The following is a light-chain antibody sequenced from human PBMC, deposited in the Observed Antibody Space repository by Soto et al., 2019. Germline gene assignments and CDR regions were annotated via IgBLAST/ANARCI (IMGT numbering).Light chain of an antibody. CDR2: ATS. Sequence: DIQMAQSPSSLSTSVGDRVTITCRASQTINTYLNWYQQKPGKAPHLLIYATSTLQSGVPSRFSGSGSGTDFTLTISSLQPEDFATYYCQQSHSTPAFGPGN. J-gene: IGKJ3*01. V-gene: IGKV1-39*01. CDR1: QTINTY. CDR3: QQSHSTPA.